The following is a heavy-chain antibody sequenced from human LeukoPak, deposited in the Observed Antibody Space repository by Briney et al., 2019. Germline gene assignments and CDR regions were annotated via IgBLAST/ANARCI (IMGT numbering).Heavy chain of an antibody. CDR1: GFTFNSYG. V-gene: IGHV3-30*18. CDR3: VKDLAGYSNDRDFGMDV. Sequence: GGSLRLSCAGSGFTFNSYGMHWVRQAPGKGLEWVAVISYDGRNKFYADSVKGRFTISRDNSKNTLYLQMNSLGAEDTALYHCVKDLAGYSNDRDFGMDVWGQGTTVTVSS. CDR2: ISYDGRNK. J-gene: IGHJ6*02. D-gene: IGHD4-11*01.